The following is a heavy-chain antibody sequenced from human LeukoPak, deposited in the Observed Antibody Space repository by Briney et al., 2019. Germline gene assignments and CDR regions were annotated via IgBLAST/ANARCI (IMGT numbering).Heavy chain of an antibody. D-gene: IGHD6-19*01. V-gene: IGHV1-2*06. CDR1: GYTFTGCY. J-gene: IGHJ4*02. CDR2: INPNSGGT. CDR3: ARLFSSGWNFDY. Sequence: VASVKVSCKASGYTFTGCYMHWVRQAPGQGLEWMGRINPNSGGTNYAQKFQGRVAMTRDTSISTAYMELSRLRSDDTAVYYCARLFSSGWNFDYWGQGTLVTVSS.